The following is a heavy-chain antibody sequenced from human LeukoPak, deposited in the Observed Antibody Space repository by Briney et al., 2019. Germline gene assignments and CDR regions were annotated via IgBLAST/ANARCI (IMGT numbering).Heavy chain of an antibody. J-gene: IGHJ5*02. CDR2: IIPIFGTA. CDR1: GGTFSSYA. V-gene: IGHV1-69*06. CDR3: AREAGGSSSDYNWFDP. Sequence: SVKVSCKTSGGTFSSYAISWVRQAPGQGPEWMGGIIPIFGTANYAQNFQGRVTITADKSTSTAYMELSSLRSEDTAVYYCAREAGGSSSDYNWFDPWGQGTLVTVSS. D-gene: IGHD6-6*01.